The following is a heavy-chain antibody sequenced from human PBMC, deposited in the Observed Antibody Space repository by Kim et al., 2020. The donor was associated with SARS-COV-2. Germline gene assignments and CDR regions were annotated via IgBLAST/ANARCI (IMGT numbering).Heavy chain of an antibody. Sequence: YADYVSGRLTSSRDNTKNTLYLQMNGMRAGDTAVYYCANTLGGGLNWFDPWGQGTLVTVCS. CDR3: ANTLGGGLNWFDP. J-gene: IGHJ5*02. V-gene: IGHV3-23*01. D-gene: IGHD3-16*01.